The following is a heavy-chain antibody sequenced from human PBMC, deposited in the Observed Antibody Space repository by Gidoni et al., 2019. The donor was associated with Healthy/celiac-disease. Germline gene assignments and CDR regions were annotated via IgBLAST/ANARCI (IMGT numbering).Heavy chain of an antibody. CDR1: CGSLTRSSYY. Sequence: LQLQESCPGLVQPSATPCLTSTVPCGSLTRSSYYWGWIRQPPGKGLEWIGSIYYSGSTYYNPSLKSRVTISVDTSKNQFSLKLSSVTAADTAVYYCARQRDYYDSSGYSYWFDPWGQGTLVTVSS. CDR2: IYYSGST. CDR3: ARQRDYYDSSGYSYWFDP. V-gene: IGHV4-39*01. D-gene: IGHD3-22*01. J-gene: IGHJ5*02.